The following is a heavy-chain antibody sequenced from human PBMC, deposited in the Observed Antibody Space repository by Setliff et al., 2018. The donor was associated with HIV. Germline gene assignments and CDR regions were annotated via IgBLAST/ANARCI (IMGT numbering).Heavy chain of an antibody. V-gene: IGHV1-18*01. CDR1: GYSFASYD. D-gene: IGHD3-9*01. CDR2: ISPYNGNT. CDR3: ARANYDILTAFEGEWDY. J-gene: IGHJ4*02. Sequence: ASVKVSCKASGYSFASYDITWVRQAPGQGLEWMGWISPYNGNTNYAQKLQGRVTMTTDTSTSTAYMELRSLRSDDTAVYYCARANYDILTAFEGEWDYWGQGTLITVSS.